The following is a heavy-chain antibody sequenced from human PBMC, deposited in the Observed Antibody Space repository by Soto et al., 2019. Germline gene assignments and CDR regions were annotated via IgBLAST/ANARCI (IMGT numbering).Heavy chain of an antibody. Sequence: ASVKVSCKASGYTFTSYYMHWVRQAPGQGLEWMGIINPSGGSTSYAQKFQGRVTMTRDTSTSTVYMELSSLRSEDTAVYYCAYNYYDSSGYQRDAFDIWGQGTMVTVSS. CDR1: GYTFTSYY. V-gene: IGHV1-46*03. D-gene: IGHD3-22*01. CDR3: AYNYYDSSGYQRDAFDI. CDR2: INPSGGST. J-gene: IGHJ3*02.